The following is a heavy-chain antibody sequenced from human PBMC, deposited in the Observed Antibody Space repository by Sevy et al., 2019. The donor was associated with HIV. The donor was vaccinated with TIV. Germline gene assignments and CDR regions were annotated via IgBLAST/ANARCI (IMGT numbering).Heavy chain of an antibody. Sequence: SETLSLTCTVSGGSISSYYWSWIRQPPGKGLEWIGYIYYSGSTNYNPSLKSRFTISVDTSKNQLSLMLSSVTAADTAVYYCARGGTTMTTLLNFDYWGQGTLVTVSS. CDR2: IYYSGST. CDR3: ARGGTTMTTLLNFDY. D-gene: IGHD4-17*01. V-gene: IGHV4-59*01. J-gene: IGHJ4*02. CDR1: GGSISSYY.